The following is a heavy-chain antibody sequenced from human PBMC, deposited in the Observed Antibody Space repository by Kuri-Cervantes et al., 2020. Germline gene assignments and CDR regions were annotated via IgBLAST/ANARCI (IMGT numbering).Heavy chain of an antibody. V-gene: IGHV3-11*04. J-gene: IGHJ4*02. Sequence: GGSLRLSCAASGFTFSDYYMSWIRQAPGKGLEWVSYISSSGSTIYYADSVKGRFTISRDNAKNSLYLQMNSLRADDTAVYYCAKVADNSGYYGTYFDYWGQGALVTVSS. D-gene: IGHD3-22*01. CDR3: AKVADNSGYYGTYFDY. CDR2: ISSSGSTI. CDR1: GFTFSDYY.